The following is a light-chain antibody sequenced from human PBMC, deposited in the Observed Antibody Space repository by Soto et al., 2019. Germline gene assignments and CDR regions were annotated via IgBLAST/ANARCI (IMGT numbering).Light chain of an antibody. Sequence: DMQLTQSPSFLSASVGDRVTITCRASQGISSYLAWYQLKPGKAPKVLIYAASTLQSGVPSRFSGSGYGTEFTRTISSLQPEDFATYYCHQLNSYPLTFGGGTTVEI. CDR3: HQLNSYPLT. V-gene: IGKV1-9*01. J-gene: IGKJ4*01. CDR1: QGISSY. CDR2: AAS.